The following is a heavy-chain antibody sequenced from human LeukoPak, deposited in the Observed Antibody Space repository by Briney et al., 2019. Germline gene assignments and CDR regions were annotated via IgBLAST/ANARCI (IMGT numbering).Heavy chain of an antibody. V-gene: IGHV4-4*09. CDR2: IYTSGST. CDR3: ARQVWYYDSSGYHDAFDI. J-gene: IGHJ3*02. D-gene: IGHD3-22*01. Sequence: PSETLSLTCTVSGGSISSYYWSWIRQPPGKGLEWIGYIYTSGSTNYNPSLKSRVTISVDTSKNQFSLKLSSVTAADTAVYYCARQVWYYDSSGYHDAFDIWGQGTMVTVSS. CDR1: GGSISSYY.